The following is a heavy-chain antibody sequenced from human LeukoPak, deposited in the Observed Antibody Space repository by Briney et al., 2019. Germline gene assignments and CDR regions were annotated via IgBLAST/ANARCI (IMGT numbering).Heavy chain of an antibody. D-gene: IGHD6-13*01. CDR1: GGSFSGYY. Sequence: KPSETLSLTCAVYGGSFSGYYWSWVRQPPGKGLEWLGEINHSGSTNYNPSLKSRVTISVETSKNQFSLKLSSVTAADTAVYYCARVVSSSWYGNWFDPWGQGTLVTVSS. J-gene: IGHJ5*02. CDR2: INHSGST. CDR3: ARVVSSSWYGNWFDP. V-gene: IGHV4-34*01.